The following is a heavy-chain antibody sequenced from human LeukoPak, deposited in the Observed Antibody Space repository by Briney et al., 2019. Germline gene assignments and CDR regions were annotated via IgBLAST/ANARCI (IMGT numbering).Heavy chain of an antibody. CDR1: GFTFSSYG. V-gene: IGHV3-30*03. J-gene: IGHJ4*02. Sequence: PGGSLRLSCAASGFTFSSYGMHWVRQAPDKGLEWMAVISYDGSNKYYADSVKGRFTISRDNPKNTLYLQMNSLRAEDTAVYYCARDRGGSWNYYFDYWGQGTLVTVSS. D-gene: IGHD1-7*01. CDR3: ARDRGGSWNYYFDY. CDR2: ISYDGSNK.